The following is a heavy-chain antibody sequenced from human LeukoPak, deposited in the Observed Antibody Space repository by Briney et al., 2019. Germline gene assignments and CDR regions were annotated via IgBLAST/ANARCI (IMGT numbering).Heavy chain of an antibody. CDR1: GGAFSGYY. CDR3: PRRSDTTGTTGAFDY. J-gene: IGHJ4*02. V-gene: IGHV4-34*01. CDR2: IYYSGST. Sequence: SETLSLTCAVYGGAFSGYYWRWIRQPPGKGLEWIGSIYYSGSTYYNPSLKSRVTISVDTSKNQFSLKLSSVTAAATPAYFFPRRSDTTGTTGAFDYWGQGTLLTVSS. D-gene: IGHD1-1*01.